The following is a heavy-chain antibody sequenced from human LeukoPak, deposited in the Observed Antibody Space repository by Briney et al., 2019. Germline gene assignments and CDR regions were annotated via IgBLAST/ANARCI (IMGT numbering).Heavy chain of an antibody. D-gene: IGHD3-22*01. Sequence: GGSLRLSCVASGFTFTDYFTSWVRQAPGKGLEWVASIKHNGGEKYYVDSVKGRFTISRDNAKNSLYLEMSSLRVEDTAVYYCARDRGWRSSGYYLYHFDYWGQGTLVTFAS. CDR1: GFTFTDYF. V-gene: IGHV3-7*01. CDR3: ARDRGWRSSGYYLYHFDY. CDR2: IKHNGGEK. J-gene: IGHJ4*02.